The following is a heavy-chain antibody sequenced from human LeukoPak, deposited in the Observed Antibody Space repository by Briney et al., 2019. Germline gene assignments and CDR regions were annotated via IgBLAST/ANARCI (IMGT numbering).Heavy chain of an antibody. J-gene: IGHJ4*02. CDR3: ARGRNYYENTGYYYYFDY. Sequence: SETLSLTCAVSGGSFSGYYWSWIRQPPGKGLEWTGEINHSGYTTYNPSLKSRVTMSVDMSEYQFSLKLSSVTAADTAVYYCARGRNYYENTGYYYYFDYCGQGTLVTVSS. D-gene: IGHD3-22*01. CDR2: INHSGYT. CDR1: GGSFSGYY. V-gene: IGHV4-34*01.